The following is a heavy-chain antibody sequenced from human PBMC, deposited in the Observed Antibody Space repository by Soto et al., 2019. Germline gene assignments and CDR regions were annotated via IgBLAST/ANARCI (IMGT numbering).Heavy chain of an antibody. CDR3: ARTTIAAAGTYYFDY. CDR2: IWYDGSNK. Sequence: PGGSLRLSCAASGFTFSSYGMHWVRQAPGKGLEWVAVIWYDGSNKYYADSVKGRFTISRDNSKNTLYLQMNSLRAEDTAVYYCARTTIAAAGTYYFDYWGQGTLVTVSS. D-gene: IGHD6-13*01. J-gene: IGHJ4*02. V-gene: IGHV3-33*01. CDR1: GFTFSSYG.